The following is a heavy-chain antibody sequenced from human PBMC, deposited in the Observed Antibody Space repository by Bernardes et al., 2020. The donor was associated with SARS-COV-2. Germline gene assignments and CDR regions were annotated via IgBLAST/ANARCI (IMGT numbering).Heavy chain of an antibody. CDR3: ARDPRRWLGRPHWYFDL. CDR2: IYYSGRT. CDR1: GGSIRSSY. Sequence: SATLTLTCTVSGGSIRSSYWSWIRQHPGQGLAWIGYIYYSGRTHYNPSLKSRVTISVDTSKNQFSLKLSSVTAADTAVYYCARDPRRWLGRPHWYFDLWGRGTLVTVSS. D-gene: IGHD6-19*01. J-gene: IGHJ2*01. V-gene: IGHV4-59*01.